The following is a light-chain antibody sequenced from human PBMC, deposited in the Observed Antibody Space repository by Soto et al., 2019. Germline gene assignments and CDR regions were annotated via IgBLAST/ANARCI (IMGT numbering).Light chain of an antibody. CDR3: QQYGSSPLT. V-gene: IGKV3-20*01. Sequence: EIVLTQSPDTLSLSPGERAPLSCRASQSVRNNYLAWYQQKPGQAPRFLIYDASSRATGIPDRFSGSVSGTDFTLTISRLEPEDFAVYYCQQYGSSPLTFGGGTKVDIK. CDR2: DAS. J-gene: IGKJ4*01. CDR1: QSVRNNY.